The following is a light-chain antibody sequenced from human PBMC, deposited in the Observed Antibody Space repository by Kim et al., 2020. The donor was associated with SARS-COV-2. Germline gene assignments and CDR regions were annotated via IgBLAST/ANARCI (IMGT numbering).Light chain of an antibody. CDR2: QDN. V-gene: IGLV3-1*01. Sequence: SYELTQPPSVSVSPGQTASITCSGDKLGDKFACWYQQKSGQSPVLVMFQDNKRPSGIPERFSGSNSGNTATLTISGTQAMDEADYYCQAWDAKTVGVFGG. CDR3: QAWDAKTVGV. CDR1: KLGDKF. J-gene: IGLJ3*02.